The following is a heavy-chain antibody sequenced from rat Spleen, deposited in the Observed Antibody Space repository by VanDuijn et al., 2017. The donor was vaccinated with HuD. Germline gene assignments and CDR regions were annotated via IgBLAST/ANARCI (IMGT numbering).Heavy chain of an antibody. Sequence: EVQLVESGGGLVQPGRSMKLSCAASGFTFSNYYMAWVRQAPTKGLEWVASISPSGGSTYYRDSVKGRFTISRVNAKSTLYLQMDSLRSEDTATYYCATEPGDYFDYWGQGVMVKGSS. CDR1: GFTFSNYY. CDR3: ATEPGDYFDY. J-gene: IGHJ2*01. CDR2: ISPSGGST. V-gene: IGHV5-19*01.